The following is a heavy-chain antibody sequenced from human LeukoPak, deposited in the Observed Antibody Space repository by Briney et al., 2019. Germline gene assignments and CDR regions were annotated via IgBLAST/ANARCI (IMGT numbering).Heavy chain of an antibody. J-gene: IGHJ1*01. Sequence: PSETLSLTCAVYGGSFSGYYWSWIRQPPGKGLEWIGEINHSGSTNYNPSLKSRVTISVDTSKSQFSLKLSSVTAADTAVYYCASGGYYDSSNSAEYFQHWGQGTLVTVSS. D-gene: IGHD3-22*01. V-gene: IGHV4-34*01. CDR1: GGSFSGYY. CDR2: INHSGST. CDR3: ASGGYYDSSNSAEYFQH.